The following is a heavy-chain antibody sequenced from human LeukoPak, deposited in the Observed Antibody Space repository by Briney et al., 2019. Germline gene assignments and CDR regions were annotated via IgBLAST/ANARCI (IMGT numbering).Heavy chain of an antibody. CDR2: ISYDGSNK. J-gene: IGHJ4*02. CDR1: GFTFSSYG. CDR3: AKVLGAYSSFYDY. V-gene: IGHV3-30*18. Sequence: GGSLRLSCAASGFTFSSYGMHWVRQAPGKGLEWVAVISYDGSNKYYADSVKGRLTISRDNSKNTLYLQMNSLRAEDTAVYYCAKVLGAYSSFYDYWGQGTLVTVSS. D-gene: IGHD6-6*01.